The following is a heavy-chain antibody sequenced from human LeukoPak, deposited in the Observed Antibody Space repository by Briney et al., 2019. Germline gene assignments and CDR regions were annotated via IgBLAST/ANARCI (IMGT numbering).Heavy chain of an antibody. CDR2: ISAYNGNT. V-gene: IGHV1-18*01. D-gene: IGHD3-3*01. CDR3: ARGAYDFWSGYYLDWFDP. J-gene: IGHJ5*02. CDR1: GYTFISYG. Sequence: GASVKVSCKASGYTFISYGISWVRQAPGQGLEWMGWISAYNGNTNYAQKLQGRVTMTTDTSTSTAYMELRSLRSDDTAVYYCARGAYDFWSGYYLDWFDPWGQGTLVTVSS.